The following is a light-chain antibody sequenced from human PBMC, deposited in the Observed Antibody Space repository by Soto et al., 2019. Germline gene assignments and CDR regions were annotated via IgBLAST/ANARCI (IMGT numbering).Light chain of an antibody. CDR2: DAS. CDR3: RQYDNLPALT. J-gene: IGKJ4*01. V-gene: IGKV1-33*01. CDR1: QDIRNY. Sequence: DIQMTQSPSSLSASVGDRVTITCQASQDIRNYLNWYQQKPGKDPKLLIYDASNLETGVPSRLSGSGSGTDFTINISSLQPEDIATYYCRQYDNLPALTFGGGTKVEIK.